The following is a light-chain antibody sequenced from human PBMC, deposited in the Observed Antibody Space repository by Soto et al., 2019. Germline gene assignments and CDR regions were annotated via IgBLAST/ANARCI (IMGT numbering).Light chain of an antibody. V-gene: IGKV1-5*03. Sequence: DIQMTQSPSSLSASVGDSVTITCRASQSISTYLNWYQLKPGNAPKLLIYKASSLQSGVPSRFGGSGSGTEFTLTISSLQPDDFATYYCQQYHTYCSFGQGTKVDIK. J-gene: IGKJ1*01. CDR2: KAS. CDR1: QSISTY. CDR3: QQYHTYCS.